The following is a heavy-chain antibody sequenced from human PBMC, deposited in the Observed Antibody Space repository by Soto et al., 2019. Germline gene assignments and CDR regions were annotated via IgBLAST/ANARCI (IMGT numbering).Heavy chain of an antibody. D-gene: IGHD3-10*01. CDR3: AKPEEVVRGFDF. V-gene: IGHV3-23*01. CDR1: GFTFGHSA. Sequence: GGSLRLSCAASGFTFGHSAMSWVRQAPGKGLEWVAAISGTGGAAYYADSVKGRFTISRDNSRNTLFLQMNSLRADDTAIYHCAKPEEVVRGFDFWGLGTLVTVSS. J-gene: IGHJ4*02. CDR2: ISGTGGAA.